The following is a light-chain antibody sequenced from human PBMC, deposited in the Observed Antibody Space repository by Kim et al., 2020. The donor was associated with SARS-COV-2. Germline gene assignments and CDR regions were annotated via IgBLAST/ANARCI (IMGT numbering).Light chain of an antibody. CDR3: QQYDNHPLT. CDR2: DAS. CDR1: QDISNY. V-gene: IGKV1-33*01. Sequence: DIQMTQSPSTLSASVGDRVTITCQASQDISNYLAWYQQKPGKAPKLLIYDASSLETGVPSRFSGSGSGTEFTFTISSLQPEDIATYYCQQYDNHPLTFGRGTKVDIK. J-gene: IGKJ4*02.